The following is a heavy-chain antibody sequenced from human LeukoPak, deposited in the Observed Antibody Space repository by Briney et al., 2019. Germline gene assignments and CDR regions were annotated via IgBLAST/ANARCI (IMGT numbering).Heavy chain of an antibody. Sequence: GESLKISCKGSGYSFTSYWIGWVRPMPGKGLEWMGIIYPGDSDTRYSPSFQGQVTISADKSISTAYLQWSSLKASDTAMYYCAKYSNLIKYGMDVWGQGTTVTVSS. V-gene: IGHV5-51*01. CDR1: GYSFTSYW. J-gene: IGHJ6*02. CDR2: IYPGDSDT. CDR3: AKYSNLIKYGMDV. D-gene: IGHD4-4*01.